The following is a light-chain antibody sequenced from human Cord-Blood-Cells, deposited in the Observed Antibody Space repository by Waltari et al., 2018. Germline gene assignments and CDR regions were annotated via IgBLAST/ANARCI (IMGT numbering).Light chain of an antibody. V-gene: IGLV2-14*01. CDR1: SSDVGGYNS. Sequence: QSALTQPASVSGSPGQSITISCTGPSSDVGGYNSVSWYQPHPGKAPKLIIYDVSKRHSGVSNRFSGSKSGNTASLTISGLQAEDEADYYCSSYTSSSTSWVFGGGTKLTVL. J-gene: IGLJ3*02. CDR3: SSYTSSSTSWV. CDR2: DVS.